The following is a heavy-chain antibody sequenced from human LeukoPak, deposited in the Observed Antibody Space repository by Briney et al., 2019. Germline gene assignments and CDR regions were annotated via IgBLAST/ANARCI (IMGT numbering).Heavy chain of an antibody. D-gene: IGHD3-3*01. CDR2: IYYSGST. V-gene: IGHV4-59*05. CDR3: ATRKYDFWSGYRDAFDI. Sequence: SETLSLTCTVSGGSISSYYWSWIRQPPGKGLEWIGSIYYSGSTYYNPSLKSRVTISVDTSKNQFSLKLSSVTAADTAVYYCATRKYDFWSGYRDAFDIWGQGTMVTVSS. CDR1: GGSISSYY. J-gene: IGHJ3*02.